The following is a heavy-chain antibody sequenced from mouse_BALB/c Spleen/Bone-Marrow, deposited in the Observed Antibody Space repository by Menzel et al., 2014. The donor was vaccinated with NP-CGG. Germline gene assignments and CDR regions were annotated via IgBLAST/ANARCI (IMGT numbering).Heavy chain of an antibody. CDR2: ISTYYGDA. V-gene: IGHV1S137*01. Sequence: VKLVESGAELVRPGVSVKISCKGSGYTFTDYAMHWVKQSHAKSLEWIGVISTYYGDASYNQKFKGKATMTVDKSSSTAYMELARLTSEDSAIYYCAREGPWFAYWGRGTLVTVSA. J-gene: IGHJ3*01. CDR3: AREGPWFAY. CDR1: GYTFTDYA.